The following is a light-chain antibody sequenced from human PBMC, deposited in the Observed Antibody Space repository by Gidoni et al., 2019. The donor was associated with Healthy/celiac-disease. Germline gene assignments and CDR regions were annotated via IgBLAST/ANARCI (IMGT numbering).Light chain of an antibody. CDR1: NIGSKN. Sequence: SYELTQPLSVSVALGQTARITCGGNNIGSKNVHWYQQKPGQAPVLVIYRDRNRPSGIPEXXSGXXSGXXXTLXXXRAXXGDXXDYYXXXWDXXTGVXFGGXXKLTVL. CDR3: XXWDXXTGVX. V-gene: IGLV3-9*01. CDR2: RDR. J-gene: IGLJ2*01.